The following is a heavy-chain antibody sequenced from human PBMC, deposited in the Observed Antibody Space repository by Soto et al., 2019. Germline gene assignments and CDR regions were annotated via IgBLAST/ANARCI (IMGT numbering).Heavy chain of an antibody. CDR1: GGSISSGGYY. CDR2: IYYSGST. V-gene: IGHV4-31*03. J-gene: IGHJ4*02. D-gene: IGHD3-22*01. CDR3: ARRGGGYYSFDY. Sequence: SETLSLTCTVSGGSISSGGYYWSWIRQHPGKGLEWIGYIYYSGSTYHNPSLKSRVTISVDTSKNQFSLKLSSVTAADTAVYYCARRGGGYYSFDYWGQGTLVTVSS.